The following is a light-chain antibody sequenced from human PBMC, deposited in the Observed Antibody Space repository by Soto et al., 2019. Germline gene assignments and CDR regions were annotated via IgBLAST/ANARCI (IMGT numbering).Light chain of an antibody. CDR1: QSVLYSSNNKNY. Sequence: DIVMTQSPDSLAVSLGERATINCKSSQSVLYSSNNKNYLAWYQQKPGQPPKLLIYWASTRESGVPNRFSGSGSGTYFTLTISSLQAEDVAGYYCQQYYSTPQTFGQGTKVEIK. J-gene: IGKJ1*01. V-gene: IGKV4-1*01. CDR3: QQYYSTPQT. CDR2: WAS.